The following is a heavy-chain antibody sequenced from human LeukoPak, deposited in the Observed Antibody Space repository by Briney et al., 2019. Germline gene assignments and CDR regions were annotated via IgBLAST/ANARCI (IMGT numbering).Heavy chain of an antibody. Sequence: SETLSLTCTVSGGSISSSSYYWGWIRQPPGKGLEWIGEINHSGSTNYNPSLKSRVTISVDTSKNQFSLKLSSVTAADTAVYYCARLGWPHKFDYWGQGTLVTVSS. CDR3: ARLGWPHKFDY. J-gene: IGHJ4*02. CDR1: GGSISSSSYY. V-gene: IGHV4-39*07. D-gene: IGHD6-19*01. CDR2: INHSGST.